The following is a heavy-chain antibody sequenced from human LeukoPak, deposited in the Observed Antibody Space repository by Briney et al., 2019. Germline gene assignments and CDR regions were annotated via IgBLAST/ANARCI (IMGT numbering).Heavy chain of an antibody. CDR1: GFTFDDYA. Sequence: PGGSLRLSCAASGFTFDDYAMHWVRQAPGKGLEWVSLISGDGGSTYYADSVKGRFTISRDNSKNSLYLQMNSLRTEDTALYYCAKPLNGDDFWSGYYPYYHYGMDVWGQGTTVTVSS. CDR2: ISGDGGST. D-gene: IGHD3-3*01. V-gene: IGHV3-43*02. CDR3: AKPLNGDDFWSGYYPYYHYGMDV. J-gene: IGHJ6*02.